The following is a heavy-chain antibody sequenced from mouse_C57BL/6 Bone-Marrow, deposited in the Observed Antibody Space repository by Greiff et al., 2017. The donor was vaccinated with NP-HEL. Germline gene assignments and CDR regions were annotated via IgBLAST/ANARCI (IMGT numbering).Heavy chain of an antibody. CDR3: ARRLLLRPAMDY. J-gene: IGHJ4*01. D-gene: IGHD1-2*01. CDR1: GYTFTNYW. V-gene: IGHV1-63*01. Sequence: QVHVKQSGAELVRPGTSVKMSCKASGYTFTNYWIGWAKQRPGHGLEWIGDIYPGGGYTNYNEKFKGKATLTADKSSSTAYMQFSSLTSEDSAIYYCARRLLLRPAMDYWGQGTSVTVSS. CDR2: IYPGGGYT.